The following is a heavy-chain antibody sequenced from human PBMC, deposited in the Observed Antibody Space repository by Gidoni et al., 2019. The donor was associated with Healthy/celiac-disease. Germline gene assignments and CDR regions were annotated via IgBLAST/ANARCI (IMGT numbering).Heavy chain of an antibody. CDR3: ARAAIAAAYFDY. Sequence: QVQLQESGPGLVKPSETLSLTCTVSGGSISSYYWSWIRQPPGKGLEWIGYIYYSGSTNYNPSLKSRVTISVDTSKNQFSLKLSSVTAADTAVYYCARAAIAAAYFDYWGQGTLVTVSS. J-gene: IGHJ4*02. D-gene: IGHD6-13*01. CDR1: GGSISSYY. V-gene: IGHV4-59*08. CDR2: IYYSGST.